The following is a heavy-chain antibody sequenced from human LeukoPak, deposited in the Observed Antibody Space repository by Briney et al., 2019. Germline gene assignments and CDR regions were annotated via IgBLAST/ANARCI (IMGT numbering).Heavy chain of an antibody. CDR1: GFTVIANY. CDR2: IYIGGNT. J-gene: IGHJ4*02. D-gene: IGHD3-10*01. CDR3: AKGSGSGYYGSGSSNSYFDY. Sequence: GGSLRLSCAASGFTVIANYMSWVRQAPGKGLEWVSVIYIGGNTYYADSVKGRFTISRDNSKNTLYLQMNSLRAEDTAVYYCAKGSGSGYYGSGSSNSYFDYWGQGTLVTVSS. V-gene: IGHV3-53*01.